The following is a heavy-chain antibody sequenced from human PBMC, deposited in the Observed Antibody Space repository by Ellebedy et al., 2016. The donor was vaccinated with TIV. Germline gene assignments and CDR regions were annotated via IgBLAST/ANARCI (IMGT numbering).Heavy chain of an antibody. Sequence: MPSETLSLTCTVSGGSINTGAYYWSWIRQFPGEGLEWIGYSDDSGTKFYSPSLKSRVTIEVDTSKNQFSLRLSSVTAADTAIYYCAREDEVTTTIDLWGQGTLVTISS. CDR3: AREDEVTTTIDL. V-gene: IGHV4-31*03. CDR2: SDDSGTK. J-gene: IGHJ5*02. D-gene: IGHD4-17*01. CDR1: GGSINTGAYY.